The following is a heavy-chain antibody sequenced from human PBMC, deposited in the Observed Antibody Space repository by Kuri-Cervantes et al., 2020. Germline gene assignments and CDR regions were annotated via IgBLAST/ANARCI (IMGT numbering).Heavy chain of an antibody. D-gene: IGHD2-15*01. CDR2: IYYSGST. J-gene: IGHJ4*02. CDR3: ARGRFRSVLGYCSGGSXXXRPLFDY. CDR1: GGSISGYY. V-gene: IGHV4-59*12. Sequence: SETLSLTCNVSGGSISGYYWNWIRQPPGKGLEWIGYIYYSGSTXYNPSLESRITISVDTSKNQFSLKLSSVTAADTAVYYCARGRFRSVLGYCSGGSXXXRPLFDYWGQGTLVTVSS.